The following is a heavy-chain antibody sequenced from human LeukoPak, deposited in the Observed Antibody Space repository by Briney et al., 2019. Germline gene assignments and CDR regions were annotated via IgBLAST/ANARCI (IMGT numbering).Heavy chain of an antibody. Sequence: GGSLRLSCAASGFTFSSYAMSWVRQAPGKGLEWVSAISGSGGSTYYADSVKGRFTISRDNSKNTLYLQMNSLRAEDTAVYYCAKGEAVVTAIGVAFDIWGQGTMVTVSS. V-gene: IGHV3-23*01. J-gene: IGHJ3*02. CDR1: GFTFSSYA. D-gene: IGHD2-21*02. CDR2: ISGSGGST. CDR3: AKGEAVVTAIGVAFDI.